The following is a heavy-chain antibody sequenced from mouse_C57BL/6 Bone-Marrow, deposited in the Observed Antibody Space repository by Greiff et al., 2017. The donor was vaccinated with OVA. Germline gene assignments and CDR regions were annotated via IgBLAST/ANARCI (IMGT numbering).Heavy chain of an antibody. CDR2: IYPGSGST. J-gene: IGHJ3*01. D-gene: IGHD1-1*01. CDR3: ASPSNYYGSSLAY. Sequence: QVQLKQPGAELVKPGASVKMSCKASGYTFTSYWITWVKQRPGQGLEWIGDIYPGSGSTNYNEKFKSKATLTVDTSSSTAYMQLSSLTSEDSAVYYCASPSNYYGSSLAYWGQGTLVTVSA. CDR1: GYTFTSYW. V-gene: IGHV1-55*01.